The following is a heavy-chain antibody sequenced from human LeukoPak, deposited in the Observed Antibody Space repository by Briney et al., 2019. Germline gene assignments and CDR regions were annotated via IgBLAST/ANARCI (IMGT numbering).Heavy chain of an antibody. V-gene: IGHV4-59*01. J-gene: IGHJ5*02. CDR3: ATVHNSRTYWFDP. D-gene: IGHD6-13*01. Sequence: SETLSLTCIVSGDSISNYYGSWIRQPPGKGLEWIGYIYYSGSTNYNPSLKSLVTISVDTSKNQLSLKLSFVTAADTAVYYCATVHNSRTYWFDPWGQGTLVTVSS. CDR2: IYYSGST. CDR1: GDSISNYY.